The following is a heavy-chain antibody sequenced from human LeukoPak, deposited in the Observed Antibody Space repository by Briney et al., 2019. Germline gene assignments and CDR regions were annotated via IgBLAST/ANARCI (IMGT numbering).Heavy chain of an antibody. CDR1: GFTFSTYA. Sequence: PGGSLRLSCAASGFTFSTYAMSWVRQAPGKGLEWVSGISGRGGNTYYADSVKGQFTISRDNSKNTLYLQMNSLRAEDTAVYYCAKNAARAARRLVAGTDPYYYYMDVWGKGTTVTVSS. D-gene: IGHD6-19*01. CDR2: ISGRGGNT. V-gene: IGHV3-23*01. J-gene: IGHJ6*03. CDR3: AKNAARAARRLVAGTDPYYYYMDV.